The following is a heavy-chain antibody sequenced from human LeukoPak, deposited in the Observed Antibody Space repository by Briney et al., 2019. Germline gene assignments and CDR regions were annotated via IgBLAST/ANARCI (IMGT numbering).Heavy chain of an antibody. D-gene: IGHD4-23*01. CDR2: ISGSGSST. CDR3: AKGQTTVVTPSRRYYYYYMDV. J-gene: IGHJ6*03. Sequence: GGSLRLSCAASGFTFSSYAMSWVRQAPGKGLEWVSAISGSGSSTYYADSVKGRFTISRDNSKNTLYLQMNSLRAEDTAVYYCAKGQTTVVTPSRRYYYYYMDVWGKGTTVTVSS. CDR1: GFTFSSYA. V-gene: IGHV3-23*01.